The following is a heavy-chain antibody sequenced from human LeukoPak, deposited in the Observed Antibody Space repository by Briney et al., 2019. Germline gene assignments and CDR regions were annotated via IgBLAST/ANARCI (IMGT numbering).Heavy chain of an antibody. CDR2: ISGSGGST. J-gene: IGHJ4*02. CDR1: GFTFSDYY. Sequence: GGSLRLSCAASGFTFSDYYMNWIRQAPGKGLEWVSYISGSGGSTYYADSVKGRFTISRDNSKNTLYLQMNSLRAEDTAVYYCAKGHHSGSYSFDYWGQGTPVTVSS. CDR3: AKGHHSGSYSFDY. D-gene: IGHD1-26*01. V-gene: IGHV3-23*01.